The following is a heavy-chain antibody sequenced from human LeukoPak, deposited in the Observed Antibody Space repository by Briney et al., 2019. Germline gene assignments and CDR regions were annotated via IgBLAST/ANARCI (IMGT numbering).Heavy chain of an antibody. J-gene: IGHJ4*02. CDR2: INPNSGGT. CDR3: ARVGYYESSGYYEY. CDR1: GYTLTDYY. Sequence: ASVKVSCKASGYTLTDYYMHWVRQATGQGLEWMGRINPNSGGTNYAQKFQGRVTMTRDTSISTVYMELSRLRSDDTAVYYCARVGYYESSGYYEYWGQGTLVTVSS. V-gene: IGHV1-2*06. D-gene: IGHD3-22*01.